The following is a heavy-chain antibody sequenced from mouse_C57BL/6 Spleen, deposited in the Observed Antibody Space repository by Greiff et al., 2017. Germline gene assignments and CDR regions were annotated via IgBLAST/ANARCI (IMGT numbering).Heavy chain of an antibody. CDR3: ARTVVGDWYFDV. D-gene: IGHD1-1*01. Sequence: EVQLQQSGPGMVKPSQSLSLTCTVTGYSITSGYDWHWIRHFPGNKLEWMGYISYSGSTNYNPSLKSRISITHDTSKNHFFLKLNSVTTEDTATYYCARTVVGDWYFDVWGTGTTVTVSS. V-gene: IGHV3-1*01. J-gene: IGHJ1*03. CDR2: ISYSGST. CDR1: GYSITSGYD.